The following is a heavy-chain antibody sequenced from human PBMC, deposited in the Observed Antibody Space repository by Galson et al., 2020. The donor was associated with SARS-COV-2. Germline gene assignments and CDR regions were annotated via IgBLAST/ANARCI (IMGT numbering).Heavy chain of an antibody. V-gene: IGHV3-49*04. CDR2: IRSKAYGGTT. D-gene: IGHD3-22*01. Sequence: GESLKISCTASGFTFGDYAMSWVRQAPGKGLEWVGFIRSKAYGGTTEYAASVKGRFTISRDDSKSIAYLQMNSLKTEDTAVYYCTRDYYDSSAHNYYFDYWGQGTLVTVSS. CDR1: GFTFGDYA. J-gene: IGHJ4*02. CDR3: TRDYYDSSAHNYYFDY.